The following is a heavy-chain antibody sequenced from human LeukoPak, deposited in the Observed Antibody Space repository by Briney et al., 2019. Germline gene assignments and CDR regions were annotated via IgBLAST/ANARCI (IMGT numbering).Heavy chain of an antibody. CDR1: GYTFTGYY. CDR2: INPNSGGT. V-gene: IGHV1-2*02. J-gene: IGHJ4*02. Sequence: RASVKVSCKASGYTFTGYYMHWVRQAPGQGLEWMGWINPNSGGTNYAQKFQGRVTMTRDTSISTAYMELSRLRSDDTAVYYCARICAGTSCNFDYWGQGTLVTVSS. CDR3: ARICAGTSCNFDY. D-gene: IGHD2-2*01.